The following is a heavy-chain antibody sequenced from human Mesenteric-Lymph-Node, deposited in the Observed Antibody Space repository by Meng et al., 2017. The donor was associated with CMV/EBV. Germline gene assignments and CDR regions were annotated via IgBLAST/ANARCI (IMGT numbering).Heavy chain of an antibody. Sequence: GGSLRLSCAASGFTFSSYWMHWVRQAPGKGLGWVSRINSDGSSTSYADSVKGRFTISRDNAKNSLYLQMNSLRAEDTALYHCAVDRGGSYDDAFDIWGQGTMVTASS. CDR1: GFTFSSYW. V-gene: IGHV3-74*01. D-gene: IGHD1-26*01. CDR3: AVDRGGSYDDAFDI. CDR2: INSDGSST. J-gene: IGHJ3*02.